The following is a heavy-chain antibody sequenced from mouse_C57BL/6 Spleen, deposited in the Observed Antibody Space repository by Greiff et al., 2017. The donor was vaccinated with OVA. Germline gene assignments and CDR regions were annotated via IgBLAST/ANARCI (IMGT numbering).Heavy chain of an antibody. D-gene: IGHD1-1*02. CDR3: ARKGGNAWFAY. Sequence: VQLKQSGPVLVKPGASVKMSCKASGYTFTDYYMNWVKQSHGKSLEWIGVIYPYNGGTSYNQKFKGKATLTVDKSSSTADMEHNSLTSEDSAVDYCARKGGNAWFAYWGQGTLVTVSA. CDR2: IYPYNGGT. J-gene: IGHJ3*01. V-gene: IGHV1-19*01. CDR1: GYTFTDYY.